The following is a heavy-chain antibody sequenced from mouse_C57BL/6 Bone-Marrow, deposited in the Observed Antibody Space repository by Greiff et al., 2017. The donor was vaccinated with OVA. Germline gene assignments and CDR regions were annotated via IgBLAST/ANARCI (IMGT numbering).Heavy chain of an antibody. CDR2: INPGSGGT. CDR3: ERRGYCSSYLYYFDY. D-gene: IGHD1-1*01. J-gene: IGHJ2*01. Sequence: VQLQQSGAELVRPGTSVKVSRKASGYAFTSYLIEWVKQRPGQGLEWIGVINPGSGGTNYNEKFKGKATLTADKSSSTAYMQLSSLTSEDSEVYVCERRGYCSSYLYYFDYWGQGTTLTVSS. CDR1: GYAFTSYL. V-gene: IGHV1-54*01.